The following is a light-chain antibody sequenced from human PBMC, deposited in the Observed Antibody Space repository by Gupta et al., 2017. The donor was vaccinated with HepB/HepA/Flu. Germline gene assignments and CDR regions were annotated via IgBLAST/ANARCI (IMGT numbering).Light chain of an antibody. J-gene: IGLJ3*02. V-gene: IGLV2-11*01. Sequence: QSALTQPRSVSGSPGQSVAISCTGTSSDVGAYNYVSWYQHHPGKAPKLIIYDVIKRPSGVPDRFSASKSGNTASLTISGLQDEDDADYYCSSFAGNYNWVFGGGTKLTVL. CDR3: SSFAGNYNWV. CDR2: DVI. CDR1: SSDVGAYNY.